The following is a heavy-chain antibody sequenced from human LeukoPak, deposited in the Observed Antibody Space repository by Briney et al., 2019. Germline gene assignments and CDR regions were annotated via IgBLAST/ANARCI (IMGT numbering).Heavy chain of an antibody. Sequence: PSETLSLTCTVSGGSISSGSYYWSWIRQPPGKGLEWIGSIYHSGSTYYNPSLKSRVTISVDTSKNQFSLKLSSVTAADTAVYYCARGGGSYYKNAFDIWGQGTMVTVSS. J-gene: IGHJ3*02. D-gene: IGHD1-26*01. V-gene: IGHV4-39*07. CDR1: GGSISSGSYY. CDR3: ARGGGSYYKNAFDI. CDR2: IYHSGST.